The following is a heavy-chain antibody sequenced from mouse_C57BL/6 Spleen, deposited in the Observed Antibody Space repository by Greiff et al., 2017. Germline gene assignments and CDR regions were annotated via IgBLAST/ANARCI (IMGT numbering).Heavy chain of an antibody. CDR3: ARPLRYSKGGFDY. CDR2: INPNNGGT. D-gene: IGHD1-1*01. CDR1: GYTFTDYN. V-gene: IGHV1-18*01. J-gene: IGHJ2*01. Sequence: EVKLQESGPELVKPGASVKIPCKASGYTFTDYNMDWVKQSHGKSLEWIGDINPNNGGTIYNQKFKGKATLTVDKSSSTAYMELRRLTSEDTAVYYCARPLRYSKGGFDYWGQGTTLTVSS.